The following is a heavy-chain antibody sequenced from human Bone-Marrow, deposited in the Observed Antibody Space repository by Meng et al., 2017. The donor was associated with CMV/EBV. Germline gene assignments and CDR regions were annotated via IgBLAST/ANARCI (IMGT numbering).Heavy chain of an antibody. CDR1: GFTVSSNY. J-gene: IGHJ6*02. D-gene: IGHD4/OR15-4a*01. Sequence: GESLKISCAASGFTVSSNYMSWVRQAPGKGLEWVSVIYSGGSTYYADSVKGRFTISRDNSKNTLYLQMNSLRAEDTAVYYCARDRRIYGGNYPDYYYYYGMDVWGQGTTVTVSS. CDR3: ARDRRIYGGNYPDYYYYYGMDV. CDR2: IYSGGST. V-gene: IGHV3-53*01.